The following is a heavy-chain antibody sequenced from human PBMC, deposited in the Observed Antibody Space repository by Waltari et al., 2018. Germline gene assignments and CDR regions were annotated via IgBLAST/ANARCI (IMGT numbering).Heavy chain of an antibody. CDR3: ARATASLYGTWRGFDY. D-gene: IGHD3-3*01. CDR1: GGSFSGYY. J-gene: IGHJ4*02. Sequence: QVQLQQCGAGLLKLSETLSLTCAVYGGSFSGYYCSGSRQPPGTWVGWIGEINDSGSTDYDASLKGRLTTSRDTSNNRFSLKLRCVSAADTAVYYCARATASLYGTWRGFDYWGQGTLVTVSS. CDR2: INDSGST. V-gene: IGHV4-34*01.